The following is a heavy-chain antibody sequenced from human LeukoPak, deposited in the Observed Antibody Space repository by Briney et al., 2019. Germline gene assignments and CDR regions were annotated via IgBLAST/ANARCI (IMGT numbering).Heavy chain of an antibody. D-gene: IGHD4-17*01. CDR3: ARGTLASHGDSPSY. V-gene: IGHV3-9*01. CDR1: GFTFDDYA. CDR2: ISWNSGSI. J-gene: IGHJ4*02. Sequence: GGSLRLSCAASGFTFDDYAMHWVRQAPEKGLEWVSGISWNSGSIGYADSVKGRFTISRDNSKNTLYLQMNSLRAEDTAVYYCARGTLASHGDSPSYWGQGTLVTVSS.